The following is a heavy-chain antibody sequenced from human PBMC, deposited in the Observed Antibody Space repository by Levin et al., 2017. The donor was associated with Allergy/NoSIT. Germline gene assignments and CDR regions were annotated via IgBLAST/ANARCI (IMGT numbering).Heavy chain of an antibody. CDR3: ARDRYCSGGSCSGVFDY. V-gene: IGHV3-33*01. CDR2: IWYDGSNK. Sequence: GGSLRLSCAASGFTFSNYGMHWVRQAPGKGLEWVAVIWYDGSNKYYADSVKGRFTISRDNSKNTLYLQMNSLRAEDTAVYYCARDRYCSGGSCSGVFDYWGQGTLVTVSS. D-gene: IGHD2-15*01. J-gene: IGHJ4*02. CDR1: GFTFSNYG.